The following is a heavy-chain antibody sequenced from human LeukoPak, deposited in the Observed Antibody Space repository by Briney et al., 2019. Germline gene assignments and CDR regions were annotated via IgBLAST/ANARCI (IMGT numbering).Heavy chain of an antibody. CDR1: GGSISSSSYY. V-gene: IGHV4-39*01. CDR2: IYYSGST. J-gene: IGHJ4*02. Sequence: SETLSLTCTASGGSISSSSYYWGWIRQPPGKGLEWIGSIYYSGSTYYNPSLKSRVTISVDTSKNQFSLKLSSVTAADTAVYYCARHPRYNWNPFDYWGQGTLVTVSS. D-gene: IGHD1-20*01. CDR3: ARHPRYNWNPFDY.